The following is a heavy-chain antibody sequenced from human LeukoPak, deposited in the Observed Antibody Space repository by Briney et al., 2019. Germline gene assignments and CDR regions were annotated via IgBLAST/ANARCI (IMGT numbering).Heavy chain of an antibody. D-gene: IGHD5-24*01. J-gene: IGHJ6*03. Sequence: AGGSLRLSCAAYGFTFSHYSMHWVRQAPGKGLEYVSAIISNGGSTHYADSVKGRFTISRDNSKNTLYLQMDSLRAEDMAVYYCARITMAATIANFYYYHMDVWGKGATVTVSS. CDR3: ARITMAATIANFYYYHMDV. CDR2: IISNGGST. V-gene: IGHV3-64*02. CDR1: GFTFSHYS.